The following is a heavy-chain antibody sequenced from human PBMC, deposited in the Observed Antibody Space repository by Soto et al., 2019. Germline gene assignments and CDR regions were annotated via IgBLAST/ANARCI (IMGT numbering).Heavy chain of an antibody. Sequence: HPGGSLRLSCAASGFTFSSYWMSWVRQAPGKGLEWVANIKQDGSEKYYVDSVKGRFTISRDNAKNSLYLQMNSLRAEDTAVYYCARDMRVVVIAFDYYYGMDVWGQGTTVTVSS. CDR2: IKQDGSEK. J-gene: IGHJ6*02. D-gene: IGHD3-22*01. CDR3: ARDMRVVVIAFDYYYGMDV. CDR1: GFTFSSYW. V-gene: IGHV3-7*05.